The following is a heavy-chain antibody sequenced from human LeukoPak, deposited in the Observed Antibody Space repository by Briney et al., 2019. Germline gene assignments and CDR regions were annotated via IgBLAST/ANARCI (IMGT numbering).Heavy chain of an antibody. D-gene: IGHD2-15*01. CDR3: AKQLGYCSDGSCYFPY. CDR1: GFTFSNFA. V-gene: IGHV3-23*01. Sequence: GGSLRLSCVASGFTFSNFAMSWVRQAPGKGLEWVSVISGSGGSTYYADSVQGRFTISRDNSKSTLCLQMNSLRAEDTAVYYCAKQLGYCSDGSCYFPYWGQGTLVTVSS. J-gene: IGHJ4*02. CDR2: ISGSGGST.